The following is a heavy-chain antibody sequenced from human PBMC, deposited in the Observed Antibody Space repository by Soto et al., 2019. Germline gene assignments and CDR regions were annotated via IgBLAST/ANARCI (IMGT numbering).Heavy chain of an antibody. J-gene: IGHJ4*02. Sequence: EVQLLESGGGLVQPGGSLRLSCAASGFTFISYAMTWVRQAPGKGLEWVSGISTSGDGTYYADSVKGRFTISRDNSKNTLCLPMNSLRAEDTAVYYCATLARTKDFDYWGQGTLVTVSS. V-gene: IGHV3-23*01. CDR2: ISTSGDGT. CDR3: ATLARTKDFDY. D-gene: IGHD2-8*01. CDR1: GFTFISYA.